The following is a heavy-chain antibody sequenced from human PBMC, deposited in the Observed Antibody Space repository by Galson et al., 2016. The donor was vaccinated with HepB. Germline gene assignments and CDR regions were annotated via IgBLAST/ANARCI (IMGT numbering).Heavy chain of an antibody. Sequence: PALVKPTQTLTLTCTFSGFSLYTSGEGVGWIRQSPGKALEWLALIYWDDDKRYSASLKSRLTITKDTSKNQVVLTMTNMDPVDTATYYCAHTVDEYVWGTYHSREFFDYWGQGTLVTVSS. D-gene: IGHD3-16*02. V-gene: IGHV2-5*02. CDR1: GFSLYTSGEG. CDR3: AHTVDEYVWGTYHSREFFDY. J-gene: IGHJ4*02. CDR2: IYWDDDK.